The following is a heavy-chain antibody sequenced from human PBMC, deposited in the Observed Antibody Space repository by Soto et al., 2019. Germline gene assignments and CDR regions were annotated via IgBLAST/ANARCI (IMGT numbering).Heavy chain of an antibody. D-gene: IGHD6-19*01. J-gene: IGHJ3*02. Sequence: KPSETLSLTCAVYGGSFSGYYWSWIRQPPGKGLEWIGEINHSGSTNYNPSLKSRVTISVDTSKNQFSLKLSSVTAADTAVYYCARGQRLDAFDIWGQGTMVTVSS. V-gene: IGHV4-34*01. CDR2: INHSGST. CDR1: GGSFSGYY. CDR3: ARGQRLDAFDI.